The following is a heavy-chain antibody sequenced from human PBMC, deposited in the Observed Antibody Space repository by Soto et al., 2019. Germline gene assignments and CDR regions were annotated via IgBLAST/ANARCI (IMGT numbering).Heavy chain of an antibody. CDR2: MKQDGSEK. J-gene: IGHJ4*02. CDR3: ARALRGYGGYAFDY. Sequence: EVQLVASGGGLVQPGGSLRLSCAASGFTFNTYWMTWVRQTPGKGLEWVANMKQDGSEKYYVDSVKGRFTISRDHAKNSLDLQMNSLRAEDTPVYYCARALRGYGGYAFDYWGQGTLVTVSS. D-gene: IGHD5-12*01. CDR1: GFTFNTYW. V-gene: IGHV3-7*01.